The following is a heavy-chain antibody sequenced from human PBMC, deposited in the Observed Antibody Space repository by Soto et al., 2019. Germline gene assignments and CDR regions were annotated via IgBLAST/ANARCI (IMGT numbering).Heavy chain of an antibody. CDR1: GGYFNNRQTLNRYP. Sequence: QVQVVQSGAEVKSPGSSVNVSCKTSGGYFNNRQTLNRYPISWVRQAPGQGLEWMGGIIPLFGTTNYEQRFQGRVTITADKSTSTTYLEFNNVTSDETDVYYCAKSCGGEIYYYYYAMDVRGQGTTGTVSS. V-gene: IGHV1-69*06. CDR2: IIPLFGTT. D-gene: IGHD3-16*01. CDR3: AKSCGGEIYYYYYAMDV. J-gene: IGHJ6*02.